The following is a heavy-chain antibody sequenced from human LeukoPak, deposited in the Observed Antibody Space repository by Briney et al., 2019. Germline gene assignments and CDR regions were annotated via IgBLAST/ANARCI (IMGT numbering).Heavy chain of an antibody. V-gene: IGHV4-39*07. CDR2: IYYSGST. CDR3: ARGRQQLPRFDY. CDR1: GGSISSSSYY. D-gene: IGHD6-13*01. J-gene: IGHJ4*02. Sequence: SETLSLTCTVSGGSISSSSYYWGWIRQPPGKGLEWIGSIYYSGSTYYNPSLKSRVTISVDTSKNQFSLKLSSVTAADTAVYYCARGRQQLPRFDYWGQGTLVTVSS.